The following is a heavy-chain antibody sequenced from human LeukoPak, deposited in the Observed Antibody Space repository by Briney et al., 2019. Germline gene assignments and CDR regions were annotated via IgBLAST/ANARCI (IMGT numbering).Heavy chain of an antibody. J-gene: IGHJ4*02. CDR3: AKDTSDILTGYTFDY. D-gene: IGHD3-9*01. CDR2: ISASGGAT. CDR1: GFTFLRHG. Sequence: PGGSQTLSCAASGFTFLRHGMTWFRQAPGKGLEWVSGISASGGATYYADSVKGRFTISRDNAKNSLYLQMNSLRAEDTALYYCAKDTSDILTGYTFDYWGQGTLVTVSS. V-gene: IGHV3-23*01.